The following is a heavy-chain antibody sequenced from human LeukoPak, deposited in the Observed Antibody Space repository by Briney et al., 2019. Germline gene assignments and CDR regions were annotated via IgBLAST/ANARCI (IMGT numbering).Heavy chain of an antibody. CDR1: GVTFSSYG. V-gene: IGHV3-30*03. J-gene: IGHJ4*02. D-gene: IGHD5-12*01. Sequence: GGSLRLSCAASGVTFSSYGMHWVRQAPGKGLEWVALIPSDGDDKLYGDSVKGRFTISRDDSKSTLYLQMNSLRAEDTAVYYCTTKVIRGNSGDDYDDWGQGTLVTVSS. CDR2: IPSDGDDK. CDR3: TTKVIRGNSGDDYDD.